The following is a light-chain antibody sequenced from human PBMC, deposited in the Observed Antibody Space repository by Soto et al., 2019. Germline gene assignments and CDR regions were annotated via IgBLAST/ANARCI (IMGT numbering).Light chain of an antibody. J-gene: IGKJ3*01. CDR1: QGLNTN. V-gene: IGKV1-9*01. Sequence: IQLTQSPSSLSASVGDRVTITCRASQGLNTNLAWYQQKPGKAPNLLIYGATTLQKGVPSRFSGNGSGTVFTLTISSLQPEDLATYYCQQSNNYFTFGPGTKVDIK. CDR3: QQSNNYFT. CDR2: GAT.